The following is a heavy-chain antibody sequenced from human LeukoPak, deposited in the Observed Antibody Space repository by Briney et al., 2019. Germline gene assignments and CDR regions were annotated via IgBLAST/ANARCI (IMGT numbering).Heavy chain of an antibody. Sequence: GGSLRLSCAASGFTFSDYYMSWIRQAPGKGLEWVPYISSSGSTIYYADSVKGRFTISRDNAKNSLYLQMNSLRAEDAALYHCARAIKTYYDFWSGSNNYYYGMDVWGQGTTVTVSS. D-gene: IGHD3-3*01. CDR2: ISSSGSTI. CDR3: ARAIKTYYDFWSGSNNYYYGMDV. CDR1: GFTFSDYY. V-gene: IGHV3-11*01. J-gene: IGHJ6*02.